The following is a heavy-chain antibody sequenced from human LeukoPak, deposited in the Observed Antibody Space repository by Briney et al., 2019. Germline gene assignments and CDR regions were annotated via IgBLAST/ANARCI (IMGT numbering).Heavy chain of an antibody. CDR1: GGTFSSYA. V-gene: IGHV1-69*04. CDR2: IIPILGIA. CDR3: ARDRYSSGAFDY. Sequence: ASVKVSCKASGGTFSSYAISWVRQAPGQGLEWMGRIIPILGIANYAQKFQGRVTITADKSTSTAYMELSSLRSEDTAVYYCARDRYSSGAFDYWGQGTLVTVSS. J-gene: IGHJ4*02. D-gene: IGHD5-18*01.